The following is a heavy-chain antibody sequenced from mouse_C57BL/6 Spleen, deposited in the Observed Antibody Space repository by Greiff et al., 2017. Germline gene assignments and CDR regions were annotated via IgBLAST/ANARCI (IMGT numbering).Heavy chain of an antibody. CDR1: GFSLTSYG. CDR2: IWSGGST. CDR3: ARNGHYDYDNYAMDY. J-gene: IGHJ4*01. D-gene: IGHD2-4*01. Sequence: VQLQESGPGLVQPSPSLSITCTVSGFSLTSYGVHWVRQSPGKGLEWLGVIWSGGSTDYNAAFISRLGISKDNSKSQVFFKMNSLQADDTAIYYCARNGHYDYDNYAMDYWGQGTSVTVSS. V-gene: IGHV2-2*01.